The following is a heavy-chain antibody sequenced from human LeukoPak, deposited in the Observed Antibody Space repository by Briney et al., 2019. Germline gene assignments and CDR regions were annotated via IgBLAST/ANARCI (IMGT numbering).Heavy chain of an antibody. Sequence: GVSLRLSCAASGFTFSGFWMHWVRQAPGKGVVWVSRINTDGSTTTYADSVKGRFTISRDNAKNTLYLQMNSLRVEDTAVYYCARSRGGSYHYWGQGTLVTVSS. D-gene: IGHD3-16*02. CDR3: ARSRGGSYHY. CDR1: GFTFSGFW. CDR2: INTDGSTT. J-gene: IGHJ4*02. V-gene: IGHV3-74*01.